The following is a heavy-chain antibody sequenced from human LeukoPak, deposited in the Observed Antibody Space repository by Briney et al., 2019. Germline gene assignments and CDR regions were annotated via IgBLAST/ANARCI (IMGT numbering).Heavy chain of an antibody. CDR1: GFPFTVTW. J-gene: IGHJ3*02. CDR2: IKSKVDSETR. D-gene: IGHD3-22*01. V-gene: IGHV3-15*01. Sequence: GGSLRLSCAASGFPFTVTWMTWVRQAPGKVLEWVGRIKSKVDSETRDYAAPVQDRFIISRDDPRNMVYLQMNRLKIEDTAIYYCAAVGEWLSNAYNIWGQGTLVTVSA. CDR3: AAVGEWLSNAYNI.